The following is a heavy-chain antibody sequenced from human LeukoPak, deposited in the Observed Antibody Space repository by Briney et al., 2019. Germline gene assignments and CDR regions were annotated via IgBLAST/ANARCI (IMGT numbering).Heavy chain of an antibody. J-gene: IGHJ4*02. D-gene: IGHD3-10*01. CDR2: IYTSGST. Sequence: PSETLSLTCTVSGGSISSYYWSWIRQPAGKGLEWIGRIYTSGSTNYNPSLKSRVTMSVDTSKNQFSLKLSSVTAADTAVYYCARAEYYYGSGSYYIRRVYFDYWGQGTLVTVSS. CDR3: ARAEYYYGSGSYYIRRVYFDY. CDR1: GGSISSYY. V-gene: IGHV4-4*07.